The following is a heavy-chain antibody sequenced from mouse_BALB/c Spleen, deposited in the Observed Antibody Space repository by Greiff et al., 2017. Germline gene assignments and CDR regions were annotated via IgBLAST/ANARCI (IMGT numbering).Heavy chain of an antibody. CDR1: GYTFTSYT. Sequence: VQLQQSGAELARPGASVKMSCKASGYTFTSYTMHGVKQRPGQGLEWIGYINPSSGYTNYNQKFKDKATLTADKSSSTAYMQLSSLTSEDSAVYYCAREGSFAYWGQGTLVTVSA. V-gene: IGHV1-4*01. J-gene: IGHJ3*01. CDR2: INPSSGYT. CDR3: AREGSFAY.